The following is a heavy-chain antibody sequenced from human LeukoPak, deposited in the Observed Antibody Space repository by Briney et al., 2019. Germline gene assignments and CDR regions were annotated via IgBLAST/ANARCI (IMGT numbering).Heavy chain of an antibody. J-gene: IGHJ6*02. Sequence: GGSLRLSCAASGFTFSNAWMSWVRQAPGKGLKWVGRIKSKTDGGTTDYAAPVKGRFTISRDDSKNTLYLQMNSLKTEDTAVYYCTTAVRITMVRGTALAHYYYYGMDVWGQGTTVTVSS. CDR2: IKSKTDGGTT. CDR1: GFTFSNAW. D-gene: IGHD3-10*01. V-gene: IGHV3-15*01. CDR3: TTAVRITMVRGTALAHYYYYGMDV.